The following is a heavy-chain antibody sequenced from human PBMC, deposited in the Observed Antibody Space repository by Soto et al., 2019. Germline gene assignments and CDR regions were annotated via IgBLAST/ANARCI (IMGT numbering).Heavy chain of an antibody. CDR3: ATRIGYCSGGSCYSDWFDP. CDR2: FDPEDGET. CDR1: GYTLTELS. Sequence: ASVKVSCKVSGYTLTELSMHWVRQAPGKGLEWMGGFDPEDGETIYAQKFQGRVTMTEDTSTDTAYMELSSLRSEDTAVYYCATRIGYCSGGSCYSDWFDPWGQGTLVTVLL. D-gene: IGHD2-15*01. V-gene: IGHV1-24*01. J-gene: IGHJ5*02.